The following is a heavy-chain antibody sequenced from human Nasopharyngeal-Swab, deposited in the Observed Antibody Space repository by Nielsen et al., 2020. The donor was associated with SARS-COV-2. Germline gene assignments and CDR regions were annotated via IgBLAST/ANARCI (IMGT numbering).Heavy chain of an antibody. V-gene: IGHV3-30*03. D-gene: IGHD2/OR15-2a*01. J-gene: IGHJ4*02. CDR3: ARVVDFS. CDR2: ISYDGSNK. CDR1: GFTFSSYG. Sequence: GESLKISCAASGFTFSSYGMHWVRQAPGKGLEWVAVISYDGSNKYYADSVKGRFTISRDNSKNTLYLQMNSLRAEDTAVYYCARVVDFSWGQGTLVTVSS.